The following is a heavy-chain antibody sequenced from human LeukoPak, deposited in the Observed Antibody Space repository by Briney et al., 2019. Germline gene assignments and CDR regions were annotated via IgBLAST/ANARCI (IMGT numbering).Heavy chain of an antibody. V-gene: IGHV4-30-4*08. Sequence: SETLPLTCSVSGGSISSGDDYWSWIRQPPGKGLEWIGYIYYSGSTYYNPSLKSRVTISVDTSKNQFSLKLSSVTAADTAVYYCARDIQDLVRSAFDIWGQGTMVTVSS. D-gene: IGHD6-6*01. J-gene: IGHJ3*02. CDR2: IYYSGST. CDR1: GGSISSGDDY. CDR3: ARDIQDLVRSAFDI.